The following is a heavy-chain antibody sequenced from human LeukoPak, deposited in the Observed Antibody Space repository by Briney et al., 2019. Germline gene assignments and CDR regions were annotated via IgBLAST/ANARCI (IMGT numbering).Heavy chain of an antibody. Sequence: SETLSLTCAVSGYSISSGYYWGWIQQPPGKGLEWIGSIYHSGSTYYNPSLKSRVTISVDTSKNQFSLKLSSVTAADTAVYYCGEGGYYYMDVWGKGTTVTVSS. CDR1: GYSISSGYY. D-gene: IGHD3-16*01. V-gene: IGHV4-38-2*01. CDR3: GEGGYYYMDV. J-gene: IGHJ6*03. CDR2: IYHSGST.